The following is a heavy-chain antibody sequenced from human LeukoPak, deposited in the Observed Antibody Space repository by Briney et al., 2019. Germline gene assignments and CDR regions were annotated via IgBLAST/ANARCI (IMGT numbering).Heavy chain of an antibody. D-gene: IGHD3-3*01. Sequence: SETLSLTCAVCGGSFSGYYWSWIRQPPGKGLEWIGEINHSGSTNYNPSLKSRVTISVDTSKNQFSLKLSSVTAADTAVYYCAATIFGVVSDYWGQGTLVTVSS. CDR2: INHSGST. CDR3: AATIFGVVSDY. J-gene: IGHJ4*02. CDR1: GGSFSGYY. V-gene: IGHV4-34*01.